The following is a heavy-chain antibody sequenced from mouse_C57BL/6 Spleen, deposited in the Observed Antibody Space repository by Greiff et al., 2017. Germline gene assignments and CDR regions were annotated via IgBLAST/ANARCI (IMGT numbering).Heavy chain of an antibody. CDR3: ARCPSLREPYFDV. CDR1: GFTFTDYY. V-gene: IGHV7-3*01. CDR2: IRNKANGYTT. Sequence: EVKLMESGGGLVQPGGSLSLSCAASGFTFTDYYMSWVRQPPGKALEWLGFIRNKANGYTTEYSASVKGRFTISRDNSQSILYLQMNALRAEDSATYYCARCPSLREPYFDVWGTGTTVTVSS. D-gene: IGHD1-1*01. J-gene: IGHJ1*03.